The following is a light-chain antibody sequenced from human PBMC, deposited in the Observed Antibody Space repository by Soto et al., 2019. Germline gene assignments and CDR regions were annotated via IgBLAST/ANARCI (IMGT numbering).Light chain of an antibody. CDR1: QSVSNF. Sequence: EIVLTQSPATLSLSPGDRATLSCRASQSVSNFLAWYQQKPGQAPRLLIYDASNRATGIPARFSGGGSGTVFTLTISSLETEDFAVYYCQVRSNWPTWTFGQGTKVEI. J-gene: IGKJ1*01. CDR2: DAS. V-gene: IGKV3-11*01. CDR3: QVRSNWPTWT.